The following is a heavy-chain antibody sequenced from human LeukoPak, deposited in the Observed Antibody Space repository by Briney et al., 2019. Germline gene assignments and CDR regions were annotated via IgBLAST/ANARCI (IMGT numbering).Heavy chain of an antibody. CDR2: IYSGGST. CDR1: GFTFSSSF. D-gene: IGHD2-8*02. J-gene: IGHJ6*03. Sequence: GGSLRLSCAASGFTFSSSFMSWVRQAPGKGLEWVSVIYSGGSTYYADSVKGRFTISRDNSKNTLYLQMNSLRAEDTAVYYCASPTGYSSMDVWGQGTTVTVSS. V-gene: IGHV3-66*01. CDR3: ASPTGYSSMDV.